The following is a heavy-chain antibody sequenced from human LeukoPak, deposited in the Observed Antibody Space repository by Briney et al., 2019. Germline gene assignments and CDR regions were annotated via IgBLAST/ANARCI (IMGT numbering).Heavy chain of an antibody. V-gene: IGHV1-8*01. CDR3: TRRAEGSGRQQAY. Sequence: GASVKVSCRASGYTFTSYDINWVQQATGQGLEWMGWMNPNSGNTGYAQKFQGRVTMTRNTSISTAYMEVSGLRSEDTAVYYCTRRAEGSGRQQAYWGQGTLVTVSS. CDR1: GYTFTSYD. D-gene: IGHD6-13*01. CDR2: MNPNSGNT. J-gene: IGHJ4*02.